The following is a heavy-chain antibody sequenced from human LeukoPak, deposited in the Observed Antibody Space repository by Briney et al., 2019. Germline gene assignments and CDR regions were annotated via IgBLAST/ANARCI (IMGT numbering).Heavy chain of an antibody. CDR1: GYSFSTYW. CDR2: IYPGDSET. Sequence: GESLKISCEGSGYSFSTYWIAWLRQMPGKGLEWMGIIYPGDSETRYSPSFAGQVTISADKSISTAYLQWSSLKASDTAMYYCARQGGDTHASSFDSWGQGSLVTVSS. CDR3: ARQGGDTHASSFDS. D-gene: IGHD3-16*01. V-gene: IGHV5-51*01. J-gene: IGHJ4*02.